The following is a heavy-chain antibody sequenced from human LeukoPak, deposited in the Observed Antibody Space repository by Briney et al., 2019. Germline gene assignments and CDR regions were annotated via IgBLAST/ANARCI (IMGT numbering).Heavy chain of an antibody. CDR2: IYYSGST. D-gene: IGHD3-22*01. Sequence: SETLSLTCTVSGGSISSGDYYWSWIRQPPGKGLEWIGYIYYSGSTYYNPSLKSRVTISVDTSKNQFSLKLSSVTAADTAVYYCASHPADWWVVVVPIWGQGTMVTVSS. CDR3: ASHPADWWVVVVPI. V-gene: IGHV4-30-4*01. CDR1: GGSISSGDYY. J-gene: IGHJ3*02.